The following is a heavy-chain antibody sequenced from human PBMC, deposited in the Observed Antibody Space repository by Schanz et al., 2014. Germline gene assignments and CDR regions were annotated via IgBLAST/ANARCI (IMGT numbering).Heavy chain of an antibody. V-gene: IGHV3-23*04. CDR2: INTGVNT. J-gene: IGHJ5*02. D-gene: IGHD1-1*01. CDR3: TRDVRLDRRGNWFDP. CDR1: GFTFSSYS. Sequence: EVQLVESGGGLVQPGGSLRLSCTASGFTFSSYSMNWVRQAPGKGLEWVSAINTGVNTYYADSVRGRFTISRDNSKNLLYLQMNSLRAEDTAVYYCTRDVRLDRRGNWFDPWGQGTLVTVSS.